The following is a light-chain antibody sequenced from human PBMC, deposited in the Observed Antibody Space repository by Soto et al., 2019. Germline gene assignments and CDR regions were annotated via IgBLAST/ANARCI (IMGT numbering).Light chain of an antibody. Sequence: DIQMTQSPSTLSASVGDRVTITCRASQSISSWLAWYQQKPGKAPNLLIYKASSLESGVPSKFSGSGSGTEFTLTISSLPPDDFATYYCQQYNSYPLTCGGGTKVEIK. V-gene: IGKV1-5*03. CDR2: KAS. CDR1: QSISSW. CDR3: QQYNSYPLT. J-gene: IGKJ4*01.